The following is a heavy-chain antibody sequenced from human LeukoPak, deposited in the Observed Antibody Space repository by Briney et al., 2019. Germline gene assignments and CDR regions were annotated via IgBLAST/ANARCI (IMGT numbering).Heavy chain of an antibody. J-gene: IGHJ5*02. CDR1: GFTVFTNY. CDR3: AKTTRADYSNYRAGWIDP. Sequence: GGALRLSCAASGFTVFTNYMTWVRQAPGQGLGWGSVIYSGGTSYYAESVEGRVTISRDTSKNTVYLQMNNLRVEDTAVYYCAKTTRADYSNYRAGWIDPWGQGAQVTVSS. D-gene: IGHD4-11*01. CDR2: IYSGGTS. V-gene: IGHV3-66*01.